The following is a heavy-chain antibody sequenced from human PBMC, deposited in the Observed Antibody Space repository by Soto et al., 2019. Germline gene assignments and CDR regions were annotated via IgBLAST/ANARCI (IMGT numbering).Heavy chain of an antibody. CDR1: GFTFSTYA. V-gene: IGHV3-23*01. J-gene: IGHJ4*02. D-gene: IGHD3-10*01. CDR3: AKVHGSGTYYNFPDY. Sequence: GGSLRLSCAASGFTFSTYAMSWVRQAPGKGLESVSSISDNGDRTYYAASVKGRFTISRDNSKNTLYLLMNSLSAEDTALYYCAKVHGSGTYYNFPDYWGQGTLVTVSS. CDR2: ISDNGDRT.